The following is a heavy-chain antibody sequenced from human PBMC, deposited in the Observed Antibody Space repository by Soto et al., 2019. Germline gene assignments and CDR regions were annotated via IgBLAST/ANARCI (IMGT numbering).Heavy chain of an antibody. CDR3: AKDSWYFDL. D-gene: IGHD6-13*01. CDR1: GFVFTNFW. J-gene: IGHJ4*02. Sequence: PGGSLRLSCEASGFVFTNFWMHWVRHVPGKGLVWVARIDTSGHSTNYAESVKGRFTISRDNAKNTVSLQTNSLRVDDTGVYYCAKDSWYFDLWSQGSQVTVSS. CDR2: IDTSGHST. V-gene: IGHV3-74*01.